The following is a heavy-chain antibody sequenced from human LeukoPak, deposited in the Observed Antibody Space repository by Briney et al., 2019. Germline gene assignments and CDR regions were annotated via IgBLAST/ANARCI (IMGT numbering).Heavy chain of an antibody. V-gene: IGHV1-18*01. J-gene: IGHJ6*03. D-gene: IGHD5-12*01. CDR3: ARGGYDPYYYYHYMDV. CDR1: GYTFTSYG. Sequence: ASVKVSCKASGYTFTSYGISWVRQAPGQGLEWMGWISAYNGNTNYAQKLQGRVTMTTDTSTSTAYTELRSLRSDDTAVYYCARGGYDPYYYYHYMDVWGKGTTVTVSS. CDR2: ISAYNGNT.